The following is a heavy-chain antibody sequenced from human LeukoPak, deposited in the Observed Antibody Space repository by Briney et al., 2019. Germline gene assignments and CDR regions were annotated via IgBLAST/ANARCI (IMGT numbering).Heavy chain of an antibody. CDR2: ISSSSSYI. J-gene: IGHJ4*02. CDR1: GFTFSSYS. D-gene: IGHD1-26*01. V-gene: IGHV3-21*01. Sequence: PGGSLRLSCAASGFTFSSYSMNWVRQAPGKGLEWVSSISSSSSYIYYADSVKGRFTISKDNAKNSLYLQMNSLRAEDTAVYYCARDSRVMGATTSYFDYWGQGTLVTVSS. CDR3: ARDSRVMGATTSYFDY.